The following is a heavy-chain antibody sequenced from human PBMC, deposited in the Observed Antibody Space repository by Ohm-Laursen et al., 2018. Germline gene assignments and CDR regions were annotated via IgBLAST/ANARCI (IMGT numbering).Heavy chain of an antibody. CDR2: ISSSGSTI. J-gene: IGHJ4*02. V-gene: IGHV3-11*01. Sequence: SLRLSCAASGFTFSDYYMSWIRQAPARGLEWVSYISSSGSTIYYVDPVKGRFTISRDNAKNSLYLQMNSLRAEDTAVYYCARPGLRFLEWGYFDYWGQGTLVTVSS. D-gene: IGHD3-3*01. CDR3: ARPGLRFLEWGYFDY. CDR1: GFTFSDYY.